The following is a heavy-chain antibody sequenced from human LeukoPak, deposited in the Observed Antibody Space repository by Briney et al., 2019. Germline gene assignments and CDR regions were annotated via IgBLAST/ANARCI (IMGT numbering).Heavy chain of an antibody. V-gene: IGHV4-59*12. CDR2: IYYSGST. CDR1: GGSISSYY. CDR3: ARRQNSVTIFGMIRVGYYYMDV. J-gene: IGHJ6*03. D-gene: IGHD3-3*01. Sequence: SETLSLTCTVSGGSISSYYWSWIRQPPGKGLEWIGNIYYSGSTNYNPSLKSRVTISVDTSKNQFSLKLSSVTAADTAVYYCARRQNSVTIFGMIRVGYYYMDVWGKGTTVTVSS.